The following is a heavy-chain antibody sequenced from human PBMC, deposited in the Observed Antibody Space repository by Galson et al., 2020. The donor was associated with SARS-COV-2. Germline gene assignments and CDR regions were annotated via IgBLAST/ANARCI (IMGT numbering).Heavy chain of an antibody. CDR2: IYYSGST. CDR1: GGSISSSSYY. D-gene: IGHD1-26*01. J-gene: IGHJ6*02. Sequence: SETLSLTCTVSGGSISSSSYYWGWIRQPPGKGLEWIGSIYYSGSTYYNPSLKSRVTISVDTSKNQFSLKLSSVTAADMAVYYCARLVGATMWGYYYYGMDVWGQGTTVTVSS. V-gene: IGHV4-39*01. CDR3: ARLVGATMWGYYYYGMDV.